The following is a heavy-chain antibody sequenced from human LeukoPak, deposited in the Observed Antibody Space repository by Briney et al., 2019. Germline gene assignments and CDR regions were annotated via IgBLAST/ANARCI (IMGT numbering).Heavy chain of an antibody. CDR2: IRYDGSNK. CDR1: GFTFSNYG. D-gene: IGHD2-2*01. J-gene: IGHJ4*02. V-gene: IGHV3-30*02. CDR3: ARESIVVVPAAKHFDY. Sequence: SGGSLRLSCAASGFTFSNYGMHWVRQAPGKGLEWVAFIRYDGSNKYYADSVKGRFTISRDNSKNTLYLQMNSLRAEDTAVFYCARESIVVVPAAKHFDYWGQGTLVTVSS.